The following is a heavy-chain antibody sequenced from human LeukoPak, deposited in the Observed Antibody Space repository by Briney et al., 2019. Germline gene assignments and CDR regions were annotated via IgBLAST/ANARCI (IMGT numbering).Heavy chain of an antibody. CDR1: GFTFSSYW. D-gene: IGHD7-27*01. CDR3: AREASNWGSDY. J-gene: IGHJ4*02. CDR2: INSDGSST. Sequence: GGSLRLSCAASGFTFSSYWMHWVRQAPGKGLVWVSRINSDGSSTSYADSVKGRFTISRDNAKNTLYLQMNSLRTEDTAVYYCAREASNWGSDYWGQGILVTVSS. V-gene: IGHV3-74*01.